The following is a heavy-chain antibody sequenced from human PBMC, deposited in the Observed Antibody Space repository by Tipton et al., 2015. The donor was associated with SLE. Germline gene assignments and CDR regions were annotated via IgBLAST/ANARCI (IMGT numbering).Heavy chain of an antibody. V-gene: IGHV3-33*01. Sequence: SLRLSWAASGFTFSTSAMHWVRQAPGKGLEWVAVIWFDGSNKFYADSVKGRFTISRDKPKNTVSLQMNGLGVEDTAVYFCARGRGGEFLDYWGQGTLVTVSS. CDR2: IWFDGSNK. J-gene: IGHJ4*02. D-gene: IGHD3-16*01. CDR3: ARGRGGEFLDY. CDR1: GFTFSTSA.